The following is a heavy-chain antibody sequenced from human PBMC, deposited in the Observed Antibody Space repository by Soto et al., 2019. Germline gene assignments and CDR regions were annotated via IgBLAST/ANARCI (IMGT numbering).Heavy chain of an antibody. CDR2: ISASGSKT. J-gene: IGHJ5*02. D-gene: IGHD2-2*01. CDR3: VRCSITCRNNWFDP. CDR1: GITFSNYA. Sequence: EVQLLESGGGLVQPGGSLRLSCEASGITFSNYAMSWVRQAPGKGLEWISVISASGSKTDYADSVKGRFTISRDDSKNTLSLKMNSLRVEDTAVYYCVRCSITCRNNWFDPWGQGTLVTVSS. V-gene: IGHV3-23*01.